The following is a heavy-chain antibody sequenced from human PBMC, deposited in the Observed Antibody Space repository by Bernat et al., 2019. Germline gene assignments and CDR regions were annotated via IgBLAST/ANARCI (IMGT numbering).Heavy chain of an antibody. J-gene: IGHJ5*02. V-gene: IGHV3-48*03. CDR3: ARESSPTIWGSYRYNRNWFDP. CDR2: ISSTGSTI. Sequence: EVQLVESGGGLVQPGGSLRLSCAASGFTFSSYEMNWVRQAPGKGLDWVSYISSTGSTIYYADSVKGRFTISRDNAKNSLYLQMNSLRAEDTAVYYCARESSPTIWGSYRYNRNWFDPWGQGTLVTVSS. CDR1: GFTFSSYE. D-gene: IGHD3-16*02.